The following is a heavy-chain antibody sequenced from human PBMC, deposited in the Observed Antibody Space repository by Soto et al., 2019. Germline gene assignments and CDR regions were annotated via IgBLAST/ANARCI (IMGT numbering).Heavy chain of an antibody. CDR3: ARVGVYCSSTSGYNNWFDP. V-gene: IGHV1-2*04. CDR1: GYTFTGYY. J-gene: IGHJ5*02. Sequence: QVQLVQSGAEVKKPGASVKVSCKASGYTFTGYYMHWVRQAPGQGLEWMGWINPNSGGTNYAQKFQGWVTMTRDTAISTAYMELSRLSSDDTAVYYCARVGVYCSSTSGYNNWFDPWGQGTLVIVS. D-gene: IGHD2-2*02. CDR2: INPNSGGT.